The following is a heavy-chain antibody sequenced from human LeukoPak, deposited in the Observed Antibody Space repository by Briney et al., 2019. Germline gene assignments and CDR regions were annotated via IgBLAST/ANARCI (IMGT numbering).Heavy chain of an antibody. J-gene: IGHJ4*02. CDR1: GFTFSSYS. Sequence: GGSLRLSCAASGFTFSSYSMNWVRQAPGKGLEWVSSISSSSSYIYYVDSVKGRFTISRDNAKNSLYLQMNSLRAEDTAVYYCARDFCDYWGQGTLVTVSS. D-gene: IGHD3-3*01. CDR3: ARDFCDY. V-gene: IGHV3-21*01. CDR2: ISSSSSYI.